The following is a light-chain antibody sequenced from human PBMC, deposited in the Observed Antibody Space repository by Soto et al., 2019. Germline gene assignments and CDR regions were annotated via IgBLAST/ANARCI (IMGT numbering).Light chain of an antibody. CDR2: AAS. V-gene: IGKV1-33*01. CDR3: QQYDNLPLT. CDR1: QDIRTH. J-gene: IGKJ3*01. Sequence: DIQMTQSPSSLSASVGDRVTITCQASQDIRTHLNWYQQKPGKAPKLLIYAASNLETGVPSRFNGNGSGTDFTFTISSLQPEDIATYYCQQYDNLPLTFGPGTKVDIK.